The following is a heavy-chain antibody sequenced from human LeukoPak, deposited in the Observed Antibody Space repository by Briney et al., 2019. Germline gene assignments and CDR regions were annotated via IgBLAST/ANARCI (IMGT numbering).Heavy chain of an antibody. V-gene: IGHV4-59*12. J-gene: IGHJ4*02. CDR2: VYSSGST. Sequence: SSETLSLTCTVSGGSISSFYWNWIRQPPGKGLEWIGSVYSSGSTNYNPSLKSRVTTSVDTSKNQFSLKLSSVTAADTAVYYCARASYDILTGYYAVNFDYWGQGTLVTVSS. CDR1: GGSISSFY. CDR3: ARASYDILTGYYAVNFDY. D-gene: IGHD3-9*01.